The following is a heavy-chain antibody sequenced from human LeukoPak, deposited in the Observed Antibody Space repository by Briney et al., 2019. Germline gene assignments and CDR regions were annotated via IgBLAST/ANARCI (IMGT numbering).Heavy chain of an antibody. Sequence: ASVKVSCKASGYTFTSYDINWVRQATGQGLEWMGWMNPNSGNTGYAQKFQGRVTMTRNTSISTAYMELSSLRSEDTAVYYCAWEYCGGDCYSGYYFDYWGQGTLVTVSS. CDR2: MNPNSGNT. D-gene: IGHD2-21*02. CDR1: GYTFTSYD. CDR3: AWEYCGGDCYSGYYFDY. J-gene: IGHJ4*02. V-gene: IGHV1-8*01.